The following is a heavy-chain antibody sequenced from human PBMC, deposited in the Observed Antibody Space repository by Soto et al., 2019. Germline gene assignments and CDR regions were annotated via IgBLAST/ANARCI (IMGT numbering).Heavy chain of an antibody. D-gene: IGHD2-2*01. CDR1: GYTFTRYY. V-gene: IGHV1-2*04. J-gene: IGHJ6*02. Sequence: ASVKVSCEASGYTFTRYYMHWVRQAPGQGLEWMGWINPNSGGTNYAQKFQGWVTMTRDTSISTAYMELSRLRSDDTAVYYCARSGCSSTSCYGHYYYGMDVWGQGTTVTVSS. CDR3: ARSGCSSTSCYGHYYYGMDV. CDR2: INPNSGGT.